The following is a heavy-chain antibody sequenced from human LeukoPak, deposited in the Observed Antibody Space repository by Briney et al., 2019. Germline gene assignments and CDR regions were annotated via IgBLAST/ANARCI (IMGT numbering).Heavy chain of an antibody. CDR1: GYTFTAYY. CDR3: ARGDIQWDY. Sequence: ASVKVSCKASGYTFTAYYIHWVRQAPGQGLEWMGWIDPNSGGTNFAQKFQGRVTMTRDTSITTACVELSSLKSDDTAVYYCARGDIQWDYWGQGTQVTVSS. CDR2: IDPNSGGT. J-gene: IGHJ4*02. V-gene: IGHV1-2*02. D-gene: IGHD6-19*01.